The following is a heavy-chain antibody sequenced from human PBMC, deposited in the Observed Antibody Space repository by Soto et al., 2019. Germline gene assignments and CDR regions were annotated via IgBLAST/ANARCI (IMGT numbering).Heavy chain of an antibody. V-gene: IGHV1-18*01. CDR2: ISPYTGXX. CDR1: GYIFVNYG. J-gene: IGHJ6*02. D-gene: IGHD3-16*01. CDR3: VMVDNYVTPTPQDV. Sequence: SXXXSCKASGYIFVNYGIAWVRQAPGQGLEWMGWISPYTGXXHSATKVQGRLTMTTDTSXSTAYMDLGSLTSDDTAVYYCVMVDNYVTPTPQDVWGQGTTVTVSS.